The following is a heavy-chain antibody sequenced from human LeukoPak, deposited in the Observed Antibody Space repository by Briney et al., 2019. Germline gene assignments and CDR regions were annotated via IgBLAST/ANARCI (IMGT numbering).Heavy chain of an antibody. V-gene: IGHV1-18*04. D-gene: IGHD3-10*01. CDR2: ISAYNGNT. CDR3: ARDDGFYGSGSYPSDY. J-gene: IGHJ4*02. Sequence: GASVKVPCKASGYTFTSYGISWVRQAPGQGLEWMGWISAYNGNTNYAQKLQGRVTMTTDTSTSTAYMELRSLRSDDTAVYYCARDDGFYGSGSYPSDYWGQGTLVTVSS. CDR1: GYTFTSYG.